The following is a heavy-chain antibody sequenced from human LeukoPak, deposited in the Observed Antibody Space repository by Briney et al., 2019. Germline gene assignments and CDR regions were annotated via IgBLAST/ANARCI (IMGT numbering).Heavy chain of an antibody. Sequence: GGSLRLSCAASGFTFDDYAMHWVRRAPGKGLECFCLISGDGGSTYYADSVKGRFTISRDNSKNSLYLQMNSLRTEDTALYYCARKHLESSSWYLPFDYWGQGTLVTVSS. V-gene: IGHV3-43*02. D-gene: IGHD6-13*01. J-gene: IGHJ4*02. CDR3: ARKHLESSSWYLPFDY. CDR2: ISGDGGST. CDR1: GFTFDDYA.